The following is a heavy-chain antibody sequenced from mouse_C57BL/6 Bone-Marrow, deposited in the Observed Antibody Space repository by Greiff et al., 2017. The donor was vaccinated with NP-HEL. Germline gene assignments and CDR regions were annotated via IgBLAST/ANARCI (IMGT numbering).Heavy chain of an antibody. CDR2: SRNKANDYTT. Sequence: EVQLVESGGGLVQSGRSLRLSCATSGFTFSDFYMEWVRQAPGKGLEWIAASRNKANDYTTEYSASVKGRFIVSRDTSQSILYLQMNALRAEDTAIYYCARDASWGGWFAYWGQGTLVTVSA. V-gene: IGHV7-1*01. CDR3: ARDASWGGWFAY. D-gene: IGHD1-1*02. CDR1: GFTFSDFY. J-gene: IGHJ3*01.